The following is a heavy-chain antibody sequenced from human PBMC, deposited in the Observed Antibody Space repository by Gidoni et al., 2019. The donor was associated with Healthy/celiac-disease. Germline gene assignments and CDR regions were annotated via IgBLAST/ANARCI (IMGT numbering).Heavy chain of an antibody. Sequence: MHWVRQAPGQGLEWMGIINPSGGSTSYAQKFQGRVTMTRDTSTSTVYMELSSLRSEDTAVYYCARDLHGGYYYGTFDYWGQGTLVTVSS. D-gene: IGHD3-22*01. CDR2: INPSGGST. V-gene: IGHV1-46*03. CDR3: ARDLHGGYYYGTFDY. J-gene: IGHJ4*02.